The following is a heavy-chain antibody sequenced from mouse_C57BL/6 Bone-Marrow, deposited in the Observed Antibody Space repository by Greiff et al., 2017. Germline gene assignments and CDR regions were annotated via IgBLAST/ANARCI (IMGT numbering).Heavy chain of an antibody. CDR2: IYPGNSDT. D-gene: IGHD2-4*01. CDR3: TRLYDYDVYLYFDG. Sequence: EVQLQQSGTVLARPGASVKMSCKTSGYTFTSYWMHWVKQRPGQGLEWIGAIYPGNSDTSYNQKFKGKAKMTAVTSASTAYMELSSLTNEDSAVYDCTRLYDYDVYLYFDGWGTGTTVTVSS. V-gene: IGHV1-5*01. J-gene: IGHJ1*03. CDR1: GYTFTSYW.